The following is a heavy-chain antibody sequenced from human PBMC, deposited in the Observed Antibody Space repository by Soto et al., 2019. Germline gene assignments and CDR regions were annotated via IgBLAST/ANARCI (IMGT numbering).Heavy chain of an antibody. CDR1: GGSFSGYY. J-gene: IGHJ4*02. CDR3: ARATYGSGNDY. Sequence: QVQLQQWGAGLLKPSETLSLTCAVYGGSFSGYYWSWIRQPPGKGLEWIGEINHSGSTNYNPSLKSRVTISVDTSKNQFSLKLSSVTAADTAVYYCARATYGSGNDYWGQGTLVTVSS. CDR2: INHSGST. V-gene: IGHV4-34*01. D-gene: IGHD3-10*01.